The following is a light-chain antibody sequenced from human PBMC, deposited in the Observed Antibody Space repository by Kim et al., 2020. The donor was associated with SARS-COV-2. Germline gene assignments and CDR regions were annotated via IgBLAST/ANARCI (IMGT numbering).Light chain of an antibody. CDR1: QSVYNRF. CDR2: AAS. J-gene: IGKJ3*01. CDR3: HQYGGSPFT. V-gene: IGKV3-20*01. Sequence: EIVLTQSPGTLSLSPGERATLSCRASQSVYNRFLAWYQQKPGQVPRLLIHAASIRATGIPDRFSGSGSGTDFTLTISRLEPDDFAVYFCHQYGGSPFTFGPGTKVDIK.